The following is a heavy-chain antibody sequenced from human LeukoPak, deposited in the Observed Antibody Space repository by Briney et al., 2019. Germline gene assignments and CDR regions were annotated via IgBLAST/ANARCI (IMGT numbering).Heavy chain of an antibody. D-gene: IGHD4-11*01. CDR2: ISAYNGNT. CDR1: GYTFTSYG. CDR3: ARDPAESNYHNWFDP. J-gene: IGHJ5*02. V-gene: IGHV1-18*01. Sequence: GASVKVSCKASGYTFTSYGISWVRQAPGQGLEWMGWISAYNGNTNYAQKLQGRVTMTTDTSTSTAYMELRSLRSDDTAVCYCARDPAESNYHNWFDPWGQGTLVTVSS.